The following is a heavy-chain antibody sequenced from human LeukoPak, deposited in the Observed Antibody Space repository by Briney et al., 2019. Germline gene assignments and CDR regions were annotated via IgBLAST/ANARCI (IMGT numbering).Heavy chain of an antibody. CDR2: IYNSGST. J-gene: IGHJ6*03. CDR3: ARAGHGYYYYMDV. Sequence: PSETLSLTCTVSGVSISGSYWSWVRQPPGKGLEYVGYIYNSGSTNYNPALKSRVTISVDTSKNQFSLKLNSVTAADTALYHCARAGHGYYYYMDVWGKGTTVTVSS. CDR1: GVSISGSY. V-gene: IGHV4-59*01.